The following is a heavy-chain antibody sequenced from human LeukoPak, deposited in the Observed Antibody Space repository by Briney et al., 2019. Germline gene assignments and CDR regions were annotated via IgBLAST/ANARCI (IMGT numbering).Heavy chain of an antibody. V-gene: IGHV4-39*01. CDR1: GDSLTSSSHY. D-gene: IGHD2-21*02. CDR2: LHHTGRN. CDR3: VAEMTASAAFDI. Sequence: SETLSLTCTVSGDSLTSSSHYWGWIRQPPGKRLQWVASLHHTGRNYSNAALKSRVSISMDTAKSQFSLKVNSVTAADSGVYYCVAEMTASAAFDIWGQGAMVAVSS. J-gene: IGHJ3*02.